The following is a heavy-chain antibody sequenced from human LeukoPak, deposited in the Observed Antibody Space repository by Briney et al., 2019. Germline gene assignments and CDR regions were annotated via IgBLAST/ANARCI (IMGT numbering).Heavy chain of an antibody. D-gene: IGHD2-21*01. J-gene: IGHJ4*02. CDR2: MNPNSSNT. Sequence: GASVKVSCKASGYTFTSYDINWVRQATGQGLEWMGWMNPNSSNTGYAQKFQGRVTMTRNTSISTAYMELSSLRSEDTALYYCARAAWVSTSSKYYFDNWGQGTLVTVSS. V-gene: IGHV1-8*01. CDR3: ARAAWVSTSSKYYFDN. CDR1: GYTFTSYD.